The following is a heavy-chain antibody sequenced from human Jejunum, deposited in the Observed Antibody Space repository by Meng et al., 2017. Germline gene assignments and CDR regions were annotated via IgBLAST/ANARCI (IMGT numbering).Heavy chain of an antibody. CDR3: ARGNEYSNYGADF. J-gene: IGHJ4*02. Sequence: QVMLQQWGAGLFKPSETLSPTCAVYGGSISDYYWTWIRQPPGKGLEWIGEINDSGSTNYNPSLKSRVTISVDTFKSQFYLRVSSVTAADTAVYYCARGNEYSNYGADFWGQGTLVTVAS. CDR1: GGSISDYY. D-gene: IGHD4-11*01. V-gene: IGHV4-34*01. CDR2: INDSGST.